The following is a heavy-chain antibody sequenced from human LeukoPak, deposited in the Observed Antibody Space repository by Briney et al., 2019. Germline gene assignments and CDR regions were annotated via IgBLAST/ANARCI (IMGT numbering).Heavy chain of an antibody. CDR3: ARLAGNYYYGMDV. J-gene: IGHJ6*02. CDR2: IYYSGST. Sequence: PSETLSLTCTVSGGSISSHYWSWIRQPPGKGLEWIGYIYYSGSTNYNPSLKSRVTISVDTSKNQFSLKLSSVTAADTAVYYCARLAGNYYYGMDVWGQGTTVTVSS. D-gene: IGHD6-13*01. CDR1: GGSISSHY. V-gene: IGHV4-59*08.